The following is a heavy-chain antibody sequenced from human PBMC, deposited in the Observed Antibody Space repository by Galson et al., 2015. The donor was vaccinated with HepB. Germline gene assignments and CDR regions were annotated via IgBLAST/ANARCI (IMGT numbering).Heavy chain of an antibody. CDR3: AKDKNRTKSVCYTSFYNGMDV. CDR1: KFSFSDYA. CDR2: ISGSGIST. Sequence: SLRLSCAASKFSFSDYAMSWVRQAPGKGLEWLSFISGSGISTYYANSVKGRFTISRDNSNHMLYLQMNSLRAEDTAVYYCAKDKNRTKSVCYTSFYNGMDVWGQGTTVTVSS. V-gene: IGHV3-23*01. D-gene: IGHD2-8*01. J-gene: IGHJ6*02.